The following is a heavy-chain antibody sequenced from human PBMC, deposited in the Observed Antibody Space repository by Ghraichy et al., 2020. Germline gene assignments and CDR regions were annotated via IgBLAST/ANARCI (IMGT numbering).Heavy chain of an antibody. J-gene: IGHJ4*02. D-gene: IGHD6-13*01. V-gene: IGHV4-34*01. CDR2: INHSGST. CDR1: GGSFSGYY. Sequence: SETLSLTCAVYGGSFSGYYWSWIRQPPGKGLEWIGEINHSGSTNYNPSLKSRVTISVDTSKNQFSLKLSSVTAADTAVYYCARGRFRSRYSSSWYYFDYWRPGTLVTVSS. CDR3: ARGRFRSRYSSSWYYFDY.